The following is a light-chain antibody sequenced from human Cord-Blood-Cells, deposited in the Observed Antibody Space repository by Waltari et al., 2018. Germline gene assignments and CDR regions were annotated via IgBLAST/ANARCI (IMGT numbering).Light chain of an antibody. J-gene: IGLJ2*01. Sequence: QSALTKPASVSGSPGQSITISCTGTSSDVGGYNHVSWYQQHPGKAPKLMIYDVSNRTSGVSNRFSGSKSGNTASLTIFGLQAEDEADYYCSSYTSSSTLVVFGGGTKLTVL. V-gene: IGLV2-14*01. CDR2: DVS. CDR1: SSDVGGYNH. CDR3: SSYTSSSTLVV.